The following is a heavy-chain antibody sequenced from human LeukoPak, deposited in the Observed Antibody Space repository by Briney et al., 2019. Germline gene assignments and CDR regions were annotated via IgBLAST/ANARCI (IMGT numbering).Heavy chain of an antibody. CDR3: ARARGTGPGAHFDY. D-gene: IGHD3-10*01. J-gene: IGHJ4*02. CDR2: IGGSSTSI. V-gene: IGHV3-21*04. CDR1: GFTFSIYS. Sequence: PGGSLRLSCAASGFTFSIYSMNWVRQAPGKGLEWVSSIGGSSTSIYHADSVKGRFTISRDNAKNSLFLQMNSLRAEDTAVYYCARARGTGPGAHFDYWGQGTLVIVSS.